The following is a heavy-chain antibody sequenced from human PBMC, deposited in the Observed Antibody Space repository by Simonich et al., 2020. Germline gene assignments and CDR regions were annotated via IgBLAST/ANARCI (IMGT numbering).Heavy chain of an antibody. CDR3: AKDLGERITMIVVVIDAFDI. Sequence: GGGLVQPGGSLRLSCAASGFTFSSYDMSWVRQAPGKGLECVSAISGSGGSTYYADTVKGRFTISRDNSKNKLYLQMNSLRAEDTAVYYCAKDLGERITMIVVVIDAFDIWGQGTMVTVSS. CDR1: GFTFSSYD. J-gene: IGHJ3*02. CDR2: ISGSGGST. V-gene: IGHV3-23*01. D-gene: IGHD3-22*01.